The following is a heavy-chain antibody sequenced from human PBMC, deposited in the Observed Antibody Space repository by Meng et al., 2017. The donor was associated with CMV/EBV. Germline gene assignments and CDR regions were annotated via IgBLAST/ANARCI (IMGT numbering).Heavy chain of an antibody. V-gene: IGHV3-23*01. Sequence: YAMRWVRQAPGKGLEWVSAISGSGGSTYYADSVKGRFTISRDNSKNTLYLQMNSLRAEDTAVYYCAKDIQNPHYDFWSGPSYDAFDIWGQGTMVTVSS. J-gene: IGHJ3*02. CDR3: AKDIQNPHYDFWSGPSYDAFDI. D-gene: IGHD3-3*01. CDR2: ISGSGGST. CDR1: YA.